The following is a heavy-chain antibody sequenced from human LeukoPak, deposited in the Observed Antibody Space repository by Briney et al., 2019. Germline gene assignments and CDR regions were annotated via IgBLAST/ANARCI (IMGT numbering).Heavy chain of an antibody. Sequence: GGSLRLSCAASGFTVSINYMSWVRRAPGKGLERVSVIYSGGSTYYADSVKGRFTISRDNSKNTLYLQMNSLRAEDTAVYYCARDLAVAGTSYFDYWGQGTLVTVSS. D-gene: IGHD6-19*01. CDR1: GFTVSINY. CDR2: IYSGGST. CDR3: ARDLAVAGTSYFDY. V-gene: IGHV3-53*01. J-gene: IGHJ4*01.